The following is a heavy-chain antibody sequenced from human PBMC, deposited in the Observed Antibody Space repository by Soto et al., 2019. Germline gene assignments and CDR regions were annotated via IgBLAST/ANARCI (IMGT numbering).Heavy chain of an antibody. D-gene: IGHD3-22*01. V-gene: IGHV3-30-3*01. CDR3: ARDLYSTGYNGFNI. CDR2: MSYDGSNT. J-gene: IGHJ3*02. CDR1: GIIFSSHA. Sequence: GGSLRLSCAGSGIIFSSHALHWHRQAPGKGLEWVAVMSYDGSNTYHADSVKGRFTISRDNPKNTLYLQMNSLRAEDTAVYYCARDLYSTGYNGFNIWGQGTRVTVSS.